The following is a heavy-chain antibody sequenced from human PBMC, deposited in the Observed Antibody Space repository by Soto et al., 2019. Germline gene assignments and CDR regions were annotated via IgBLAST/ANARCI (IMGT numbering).Heavy chain of an antibody. D-gene: IGHD3-10*01. J-gene: IGHJ6*02. CDR1: GGSISSGGYS. Sequence: PSETLSLTCAVSGGSISSGGYSWSWIRQPPGKGLEWIGYIYHSGSTYYNPSLKSRVTISVDRSKNQFSLKLSSVTAADTAVYYCARGTTGYYGSGSYYLGGYYYYGMDVWGQGTTVTVSS. V-gene: IGHV4-30-2*01. CDR3: ARGTTGYYGSGSYYLGGYYYYGMDV. CDR2: IYHSGST.